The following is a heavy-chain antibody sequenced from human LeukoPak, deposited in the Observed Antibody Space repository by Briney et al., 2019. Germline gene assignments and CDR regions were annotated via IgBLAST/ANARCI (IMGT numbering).Heavy chain of an antibody. CDR1: GFTFSSYS. CDR2: ISSSSSYI. Sequence: GGSLRLSCAASGFTFSSYSMNWVRQAPGRGLEWVSSISSSSSYIYYADSVKGRFTISRDNAKNSLYLQMNSLRAEDTAVYYCARDGIVGATRAFDYWGQGTLVTVSS. V-gene: IGHV3-21*01. J-gene: IGHJ4*02. CDR3: ARDGIVGATRAFDY. D-gene: IGHD1-26*01.